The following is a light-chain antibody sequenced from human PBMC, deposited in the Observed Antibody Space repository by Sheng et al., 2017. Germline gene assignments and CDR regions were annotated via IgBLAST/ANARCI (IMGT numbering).Light chain of an antibody. Sequence: EIVMTQSPATLSVSPGERATLSCRASQSVSNNLAWYQQKPGQAPRLLIYGAYIRATGIPARFSGSGSGKEFTLTISSLQSEDFAVYYCQQYNDWPMYTFGQGTKLEIK. CDR2: GAY. J-gene: IGKJ2*01. CDR1: QSVSNN. V-gene: IGKV3-15*01. CDR3: QQYNDWPMYT.